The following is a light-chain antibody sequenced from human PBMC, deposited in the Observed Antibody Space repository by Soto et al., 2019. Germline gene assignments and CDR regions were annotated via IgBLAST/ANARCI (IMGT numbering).Light chain of an antibody. V-gene: IGKV3-20*01. Sequence: EIVLTQSPGTLSLSPGERGTLSCRASQNVTTNYLAWYQQKRGQPPRLLIHGASSRATCIPDRFSGSGSGTDFTLTISGLEPEAFAVYYCQQYSTPPMYTFGQGTQVEIK. CDR3: QQYSTPPMYT. J-gene: IGKJ2*01. CDR2: GAS. CDR1: QNVTTNY.